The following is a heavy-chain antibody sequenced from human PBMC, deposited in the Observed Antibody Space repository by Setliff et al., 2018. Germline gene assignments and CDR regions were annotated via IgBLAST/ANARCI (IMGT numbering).Heavy chain of an antibody. J-gene: IGHJ4*02. V-gene: IGHV1-2*07. CDR3: ARGRQVHRHLVIVPAAAFDF. Sequence: ALVKVSCKASGYTFTDYYIHWIRQAPGQGLEWMGWINANGGANGQSYKFRGRVAMTRDTSISTVFMELNRLTSDDTAVYYCARGRQVHRHLVIVPAAAFDFWGQGARVTVSS. CDR1: GYTFTDYY. CDR2: INANGGAN. D-gene: IGHD2-2*01.